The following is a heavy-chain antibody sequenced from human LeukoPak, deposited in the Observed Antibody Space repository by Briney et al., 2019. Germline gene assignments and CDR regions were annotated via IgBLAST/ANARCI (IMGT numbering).Heavy chain of an antibody. CDR2: IKSDGSST. D-gene: IGHD1-26*01. J-gene: IGHJ4*02. CDR1: GFTFSNYW. CDR3: ARDPEWELLPLDY. Sequence: GGSLRLSCAASGFTFSNYWMHWVRQAPGKGLVWVSRIKSDGSSTAYADCVKGRFTISRGNAKNTLYLQMNSLRADDTAMYYCARDPEWELLPLDYWGQGNLVTVSS. V-gene: IGHV3-74*01.